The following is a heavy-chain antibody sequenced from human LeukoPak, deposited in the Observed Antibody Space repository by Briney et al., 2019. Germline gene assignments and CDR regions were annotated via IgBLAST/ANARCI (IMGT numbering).Heavy chain of an antibody. CDR2: ISSSGSTI. CDR1: GFTFSSYE. D-gene: IGHD6-19*01. CDR3: ARGKSGSSGWYRGGYNWFDP. Sequence: GGSLRLSCAASGFTFSSYEMNWVRQAPGKGLESVSYISSSGSTIYYADSVKGRFTISRDNAKNSLYLQMNSLRAEDTAVYYCARGKSGSSGWYRGGYNWFDPWGQGTLVTVSS. J-gene: IGHJ5*02. V-gene: IGHV3-48*03.